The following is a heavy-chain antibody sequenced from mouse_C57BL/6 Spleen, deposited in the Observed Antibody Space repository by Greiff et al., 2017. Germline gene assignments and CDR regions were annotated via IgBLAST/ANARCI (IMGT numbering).Heavy chain of an antibody. CDR2: ISDGGSYT. Sequence: EVKLVESGGGLVKPGGSLKLSCAASGFTFSSYAMSWVRQTPEKRLEWVATISDGGSYTYYPDNVKGRFTISRDNAKNNLYLQMSHLKSEDTAMYYCARGNYGSSYRHAMDYWGQGTSVTVSS. CDR1: GFTFSSYA. CDR3: ARGNYGSSYRHAMDY. D-gene: IGHD1-1*01. V-gene: IGHV5-4*03. J-gene: IGHJ4*01.